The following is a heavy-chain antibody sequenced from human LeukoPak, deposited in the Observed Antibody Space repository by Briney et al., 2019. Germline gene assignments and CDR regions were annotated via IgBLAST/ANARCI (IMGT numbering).Heavy chain of an antibody. Sequence: ASVKVSCKASGYTFTGFSMHWVRQAPGQGLEWMGWINPNSGGTNYAQKFQGRVTMTRDTSISTAYMELSRLRSDDTAVYYCARDLLPHQQHQVGAHNTNNYYYCGMDVWGQETTVTVSS. CDR2: INPNSGGT. CDR1: GYTFTGFS. D-gene: IGHD1-26*01. CDR3: ARDLLPHQQHQVGAHNTNNYYYCGMDV. J-gene: IGHJ6*02. V-gene: IGHV1-2*02.